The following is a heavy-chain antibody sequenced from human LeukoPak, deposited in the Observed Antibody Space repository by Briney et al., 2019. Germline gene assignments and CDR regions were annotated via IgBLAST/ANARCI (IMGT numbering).Heavy chain of an antibody. V-gene: IGHV1-2*02. CDR2: INPNSGGT. D-gene: IGHD6-19*01. CDR3: ARAGYTSGPDY. Sequence: GASLKVSCKASGSTFTGYYIHWVRQAPGQGLEWMGRINPNSGGTNYAQKFQGRVTMTRDTSISTAYMELSRLRSDDTAVYYCARAGYTSGPDYWGQGTLATVSS. CDR1: GSTFTGYY. J-gene: IGHJ4*02.